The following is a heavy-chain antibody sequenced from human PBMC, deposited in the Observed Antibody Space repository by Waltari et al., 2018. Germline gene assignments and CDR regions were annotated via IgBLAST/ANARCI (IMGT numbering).Heavy chain of an antibody. CDR2: ISVSDDT. CDR3: ATPFYNWDDPLP. CDR1: GIIFNNFA. V-gene: IGHV3-23*01. Sequence: EAQLLESGGGLVQPGGSLRLSCAASGIIFNNFAINWVRLTPGTGLDWVSAISVSDDTHYADSVKGRFTVSRDTSKNTVYLQMNDLRAEDTAIYYCATPFYNWDDPLPWGQGTLVAVSS. J-gene: IGHJ5*02. D-gene: IGHD1-20*01.